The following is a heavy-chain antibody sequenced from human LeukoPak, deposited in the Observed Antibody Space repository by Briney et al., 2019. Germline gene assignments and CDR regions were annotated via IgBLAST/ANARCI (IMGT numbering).Heavy chain of an antibody. V-gene: IGHV4-39*01. CDR2: IYYSGSS. Sequence: SETLSLTCTVSNDSISNINYYWGWIRQPPGKRLEWIGSIYYSGSSYYNPSLKSRVTISVDTSRNQFFLNLTSVTATDTAVYYCARGCLAEPYCYGMDVWGQGTTVTVSS. D-gene: IGHD5/OR15-5a*01. CDR1: NDSISNINYY. J-gene: IGHJ6*02. CDR3: ARGCLAEPYCYGMDV.